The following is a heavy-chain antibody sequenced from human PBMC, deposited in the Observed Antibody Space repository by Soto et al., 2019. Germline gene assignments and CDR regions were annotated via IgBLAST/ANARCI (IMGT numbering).Heavy chain of an antibody. D-gene: IGHD2-2*01. CDR1: GGSIRSHY. CDR2: IYYTGST. Sequence: PSETLSLTCTVSGGSIRSHYWSWIRQPPGKGLEWIGYIYYTGSTNYNPSLKSRVTISVDTSKNQFSLNLDSVTAADTAIYHCAGASDAWWFDPWGQGTLVTVSS. J-gene: IGHJ5*02. V-gene: IGHV4-59*11. CDR3: AGASDAWWFDP.